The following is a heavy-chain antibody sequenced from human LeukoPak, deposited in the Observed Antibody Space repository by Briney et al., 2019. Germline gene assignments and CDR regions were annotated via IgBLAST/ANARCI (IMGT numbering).Heavy chain of an antibody. CDR1: GFTFNYFA. J-gene: IGHJ4*02. Sequence: PGGSLRLSCAASGFTFNYFAMHWVRQAPGKGLEWVAVISYDESKQYYADSVKGRFTISRDDSKNTVYLQMHSLRTDDTAVYYCARLNSGPYYFDYWGQGTLVTVSS. CDR3: ARLNSGPYYFDY. CDR2: ISYDESKQ. V-gene: IGHV3-30-3*01.